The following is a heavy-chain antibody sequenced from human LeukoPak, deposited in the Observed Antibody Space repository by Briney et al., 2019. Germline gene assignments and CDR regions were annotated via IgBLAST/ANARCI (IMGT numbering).Heavy chain of an antibody. CDR1: GGTFSSYA. D-gene: IGHD4-17*01. CDR2: IIPIFGTA. V-gene: IGHV1-69*05. CDR3: ARDDYGDPDY. J-gene: IGHJ4*02. Sequence: PVKVSCKASGGTFSSYAISWVRQAPGQGLEWMGGIIPIFGTANYAQKFQGRVTMTRDTSISTAYMELSRLRSDDTAVYYCARDDYGDPDYWGQGTLVTVSS.